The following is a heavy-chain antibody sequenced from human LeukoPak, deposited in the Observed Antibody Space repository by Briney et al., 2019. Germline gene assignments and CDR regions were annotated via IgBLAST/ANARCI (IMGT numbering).Heavy chain of an antibody. CDR2: INHSGST. D-gene: IGHD3-3*01. Sequence: SETLSLTCAVYGGSFSGYYWSWIRQPPGKGLEWIGEINHSGSTNYNPSLKSRVTISVDTSKNQFSLKLSSVTAADTAAYYCARGRPVFHDFWSGYYSLYFDYWGQGTLVTVSS. CDR3: ARGRPVFHDFWSGYYSLYFDY. J-gene: IGHJ4*02. V-gene: IGHV4-34*01. CDR1: GGSFSGYY.